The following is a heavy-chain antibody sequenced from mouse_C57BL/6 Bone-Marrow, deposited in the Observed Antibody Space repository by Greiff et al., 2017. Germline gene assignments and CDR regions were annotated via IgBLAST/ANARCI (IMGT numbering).Heavy chain of an antibody. V-gene: IGHV1-64*01. CDR1: GYTFTSYW. Sequence: QVQLQQPGAELVKPGASVKLSCKASGYTFTSYWMHWVKQRPGQGLEWIGMIHPNSGSTNYNEKFKSKATLTVDKSSSTAYMQLSSLTSEDSAVYYCARDYDGYYRFAYWGQGTLVTVS. CDR3: ARDYDGYYRFAY. D-gene: IGHD2-3*01. CDR2: IHPNSGST. J-gene: IGHJ3*01.